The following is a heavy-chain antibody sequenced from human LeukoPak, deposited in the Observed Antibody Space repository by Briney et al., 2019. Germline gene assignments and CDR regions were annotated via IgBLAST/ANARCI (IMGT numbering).Heavy chain of an antibody. CDR2: IYTGGST. Sequence: PGGSLRLSCAASGFTVSSTYMSCVRQAPGKGLEWVSVIYTGGSTDYADSVKGRFTISRDNSKNTVCLQMNSLRAEDTAVYYCASRWGIAVAGEYFQHWGQGTLVTVSS. CDR3: ASRWGIAVAGEYFQH. D-gene: IGHD6-19*01. J-gene: IGHJ1*01. CDR1: GFTVSSTY. V-gene: IGHV3-66*01.